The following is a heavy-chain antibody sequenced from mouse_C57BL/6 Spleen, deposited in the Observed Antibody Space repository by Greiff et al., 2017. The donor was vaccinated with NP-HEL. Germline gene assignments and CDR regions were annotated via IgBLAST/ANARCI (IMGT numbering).Heavy chain of an antibody. Sequence: VQLQQSGAELVRPGASVTLSCKASGYTFTDYEMHWVKQTPVHGLEWIGAIDPETGGTAYNQKFKGKAILTADKSSSTAYMELRSLTSEDSAVYYCTRRDYYGSSYAYFDVWGTGTTVTVSS. V-gene: IGHV1-15*01. D-gene: IGHD1-1*01. CDR1: GYTFTDYE. J-gene: IGHJ1*03. CDR2: IDPETGGT. CDR3: TRRDYYGSSYAYFDV.